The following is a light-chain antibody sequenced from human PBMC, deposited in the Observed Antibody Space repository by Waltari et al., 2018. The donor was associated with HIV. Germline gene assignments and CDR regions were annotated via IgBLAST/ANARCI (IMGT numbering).Light chain of an antibody. CDR3: ATWDISLSAVV. Sequence: QTGLTQPPSLSTGMRQTATLTCTGNSNTVCNQGAAWLQQHQGHPPKLLSYRDNKRPAGISERFSASRSGNTASLTITGVQPEDEADYFCATWDISLSAVVFGGGTTLTVL. CDR2: RDN. J-gene: IGLJ2*01. V-gene: IGLV10-54*04. CDR1: SNTVCNQG.